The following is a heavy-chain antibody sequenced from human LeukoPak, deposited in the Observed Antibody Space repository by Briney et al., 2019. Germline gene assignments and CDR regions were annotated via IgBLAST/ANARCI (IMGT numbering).Heavy chain of an antibody. D-gene: IGHD3-16*01. CDR2: IKSKPDGGTT. CDR3: STGGYYLDF. CDR1: GFTFSNAW. Sequence: PGGSLRLSCAASGFTFSNAWVNWVRQAPGKGLEWVGRIKSKPDGGTTDYAAPVQGRFTISRDDSRNTVYLQMNSLGSEDTAVYYCSTGGYYLDFWGQGTVVTVSS. V-gene: IGHV3-15*01. J-gene: IGHJ4*02.